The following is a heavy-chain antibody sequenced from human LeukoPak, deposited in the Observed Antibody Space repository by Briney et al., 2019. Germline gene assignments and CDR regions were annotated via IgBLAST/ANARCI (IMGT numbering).Heavy chain of an antibody. D-gene: IGHD3-10*01. J-gene: IGHJ6*03. Sequence: SVKVSCKASGGTFSSYAISWVRQAPGQGLEWMGGIIPIFGTANYAQKFQGRVTITADESTSTAYMELSSLRSEDTAVYYCARTYYGSGSYPTGYYYYMDVWGKGTTVTISS. CDR3: ARTYYGSGSYPTGYYYYMDV. CDR2: IIPIFGTA. V-gene: IGHV1-69*13. CDR1: GGTFSSYA.